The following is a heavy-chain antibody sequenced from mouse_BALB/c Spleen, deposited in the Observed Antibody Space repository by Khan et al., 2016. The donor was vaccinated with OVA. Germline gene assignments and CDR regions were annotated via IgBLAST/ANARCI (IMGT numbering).Heavy chain of an antibody. Sequence: QVQLKESGAELAKPGASVKMSCKASGYTFINYWILWVKQRPGQGLEWIGYINPSTAYTEYNQNFKDKATLTADKSSRTAYLQLSSLTSENSAVYYWARRGLRWDFDYGGQGTTLTVSS. V-gene: IGHV1-7*01. CDR2: INPSTAYT. CDR1: GYTFINYW. CDR3: ARRGLRWDFDY. J-gene: IGHJ2*01. D-gene: IGHD1-1*01.